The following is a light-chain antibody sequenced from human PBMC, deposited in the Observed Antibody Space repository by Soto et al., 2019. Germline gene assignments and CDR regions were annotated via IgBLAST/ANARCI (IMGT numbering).Light chain of an antibody. V-gene: IGKV1-39*01. J-gene: IGKJ2*01. CDR1: ETIIDY. CDR3: QQSFSAPWT. CDR2: SAS. Sequence: DIQMSQSPSSLSASVGDSVTITCRASETIIDYLNWYQQQPGEAPQLLIFSASSLHCGVPSRFRGSGSGTHFTLTISSLQPEDFATYFCQQSFSAPWTFGHGTKLQAK.